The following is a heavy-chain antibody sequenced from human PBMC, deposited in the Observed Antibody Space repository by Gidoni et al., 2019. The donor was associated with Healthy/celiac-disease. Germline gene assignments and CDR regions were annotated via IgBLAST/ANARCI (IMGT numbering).Heavy chain of an antibody. CDR3: ARAVAIRGNYSCDL. D-gene: IGHD1-26*01. Sequence: VQLVQSGAEVNQLWASVQVSCKASGYTLPSYDINWVRQATGQGLEWMGWMNPNSGNTGYAQKGQGRVTMTRNTSISTAYMELSSLRSEDTAVYYCARAVAIRGNYSCDLWGRGTLGTVSS. V-gene: IGHV1-8*01. J-gene: IGHJ2*01. CDR2: MNPNSGNT. CDR1: GYTLPSYD.